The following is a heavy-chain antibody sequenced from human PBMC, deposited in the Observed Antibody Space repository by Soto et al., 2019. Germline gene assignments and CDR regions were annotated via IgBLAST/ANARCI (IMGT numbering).Heavy chain of an antibody. V-gene: IGHV3-7*03. CDR1: GFSFSTYW. J-gene: IGHJ4*02. CDR2: IKADGSET. Sequence: GSLRLSCVASGFSFSTYWMSWVRQVPGTGLEWVANIKADGSETHYVDSVRGRFTISRDNAKTSLYLQVNSLRAEDTAMYYCAKGGHIDFCGQGTLVTVSS. D-gene: IGHD3-16*01. CDR3: AKGGHIDF.